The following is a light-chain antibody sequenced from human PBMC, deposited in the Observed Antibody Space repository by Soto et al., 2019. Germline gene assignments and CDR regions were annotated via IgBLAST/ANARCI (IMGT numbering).Light chain of an antibody. CDR1: QSVSGW. CDR2: DAS. CDR3: QQYETFSGT. V-gene: IGKV1-5*01. J-gene: IGKJ1*01. Sequence: DIPLPQSASTLSASVGDTVTVTCRASQSVSGWLAWYQQKPGEAPKLLIYDASALPRGVPSRFSGSGSGTKFTLTIASLQPDDFATYYCQQYETFSGTFGPGTKVDIK.